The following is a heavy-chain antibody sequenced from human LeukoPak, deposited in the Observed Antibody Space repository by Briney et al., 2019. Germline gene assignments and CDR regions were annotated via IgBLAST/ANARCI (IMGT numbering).Heavy chain of an antibody. V-gene: IGHV4-34*01. D-gene: IGHD1-26*01. CDR1: GGSFSGYY. Sequence: AAEALSLTCAVYGGSFSGYYWSWIRQPPGKGLEWIGEINHSGSTNYNPSLKSRVTISVDTSKNQFSLKLSSVTAADTAVYYCVGISGSYYYYWGQGTLVTVSS. CDR2: INHSGST. J-gene: IGHJ4*02. CDR3: VGISGSYYYY.